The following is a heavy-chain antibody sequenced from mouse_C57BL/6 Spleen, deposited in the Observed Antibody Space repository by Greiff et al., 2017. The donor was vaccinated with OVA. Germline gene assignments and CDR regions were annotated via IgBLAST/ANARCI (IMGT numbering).Heavy chain of an antibody. CDR2: INPNNGGT. V-gene: IGHV1-26*01. J-gene: IGHJ2*01. CDR3: ARKGRCFSLYFDY. Sequence: EVQLQQSGPELVKPGASVKISCKASGYTFTDYYMNWVKQSHGKSLEWIGDINPNNGGTSYNQKFKGKATLTVDKSSSTAYMELRSLTSEDSAVYYCARKGRCFSLYFDYWGQGTTLTVSS. CDR1: GYTFTDYY.